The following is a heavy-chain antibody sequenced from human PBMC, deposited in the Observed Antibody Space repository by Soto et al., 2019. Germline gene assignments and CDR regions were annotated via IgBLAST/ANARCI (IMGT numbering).Heavy chain of an antibody. Sequence: QVQLVESGGGVVQPGRSLRLSCAASGFTFSSYGMHWVRQAPGKGLEWVAVISYDGSNKYYADSVKGRFTISRDNSKNTLYLQMNSLRAEDTAVYYCAAVVRGPPRPYYYGMDVWGQGTMVTVSS. V-gene: IGHV3-30*03. CDR3: AAVVRGPPRPYYYGMDV. D-gene: IGHD3-10*01. CDR2: ISYDGSNK. J-gene: IGHJ6*02. CDR1: GFTFSSYG.